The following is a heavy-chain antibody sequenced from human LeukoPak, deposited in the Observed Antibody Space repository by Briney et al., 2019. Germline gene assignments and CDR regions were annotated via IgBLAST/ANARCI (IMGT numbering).Heavy chain of an antibody. CDR3: AREYVYSSGWWDY. D-gene: IGHD6-19*01. CDR2: INPNSGGT. Sequence: ASVKVSCKASGYTFTGYYMHWVRQSPGQGLEWMGWINPNSGGTDYAQKFQGRVTMTRDTSISTAYMELTRLRSDDTAVYYCAREYVYSSGWWDYWGQGTLVTVSS. CDR1: GYTFTGYY. J-gene: IGHJ4*02. V-gene: IGHV1-2*02.